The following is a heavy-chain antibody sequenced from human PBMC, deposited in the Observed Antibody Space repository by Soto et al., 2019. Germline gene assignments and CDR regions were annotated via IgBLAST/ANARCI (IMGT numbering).Heavy chain of an antibody. CDR3: AAVVPAAISPLGGWFDP. CDR1: GGTFSSYA. V-gene: IGHV1-69*13. J-gene: IGHJ5*02. D-gene: IGHD2-2*01. CDR2: IIPIFGTA. Sequence: SVKVSCKASGGTFSSYAISWVRQAPGQGLEWMGGIIPIFGTANYAQKFQGRVTITADESTSTAYMELSSLRSEDTAVYYCAAVVPAAISPLGGWFDPWGQGTLVTVSS.